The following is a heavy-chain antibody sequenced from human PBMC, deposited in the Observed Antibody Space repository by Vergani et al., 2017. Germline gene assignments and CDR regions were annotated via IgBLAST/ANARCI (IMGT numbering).Heavy chain of an antibody. Sequence: QVQLVESGGGVVQRGGSLRLSCATSGFTLSNYDIQWIRQGPGKGLEFVAFIQFDGSNQYYADSVKGRFTLSRDFSKNTLYLQRNSLRTDDTATYYCAKHFRGWGIDYWGQGTQVIVSS. D-gene: IGHD3-16*01. CDR3: AKHFRGWGIDY. CDR2: IQFDGSNQ. J-gene: IGHJ4*02. CDR1: GFTLSNYD. V-gene: IGHV3-30*02.